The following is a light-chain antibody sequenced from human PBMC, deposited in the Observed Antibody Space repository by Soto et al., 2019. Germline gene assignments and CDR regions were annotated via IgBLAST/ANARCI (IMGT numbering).Light chain of an antibody. CDR3: AVWDQSLTGWV. CDR2: RDG. V-gene: IGLV1-47*01. J-gene: IGLJ3*02. CDR1: SSNIGSHF. Sequence: QSVLTQPPSASGTPGQSLTISCSGSSSNIGSHFVYWYQHLPGTAPKLLIFRDGQRPSGVPARFFGSKSGTSASLAITGLRSEDEADYYCAVWDQSLTGWVFGGGTKLTDL.